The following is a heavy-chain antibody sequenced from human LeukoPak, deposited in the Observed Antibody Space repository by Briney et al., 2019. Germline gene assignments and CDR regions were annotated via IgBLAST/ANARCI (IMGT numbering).Heavy chain of an antibody. V-gene: IGHV3-23*01. CDR1: GFTFSGYA. J-gene: IGHJ4*02. CDR2: ISGSGGST. D-gene: IGHD3-22*01. CDR3: ARGCGLHLSPAPSYYDSRCRYFDA. Sequence: PGGSLRLSCAASGFTFSGYAMSWVRQAPGKGLEWVSAISGSGGSTYYADSVKGRFTISRDNSKNTLYLQMNSLGAEDTAVYYCARGCGLHLSPAPSYYDSRCRYFDAWGQGTLVTVSS.